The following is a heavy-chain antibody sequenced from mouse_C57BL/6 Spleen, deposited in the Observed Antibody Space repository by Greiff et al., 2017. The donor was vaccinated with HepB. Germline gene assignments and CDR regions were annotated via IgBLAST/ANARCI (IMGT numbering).Heavy chain of an antibody. CDR2: IHPNSGST. V-gene: IGHV1-64*01. CDR3: AFYGYDVDY. Sequence: QVHVKQSGAELVKPGASVKLSCKASGYTFTSYWMHWVKQRPGQGLEWIGMIHPNSGSTNYNEKFKSKATLTVDKSSSTAYMQLSSLTSEDSAVYYCAFYGYDVDYWGQGTTLTVSS. J-gene: IGHJ2*01. D-gene: IGHD2-2*01. CDR1: GYTFTSYW.